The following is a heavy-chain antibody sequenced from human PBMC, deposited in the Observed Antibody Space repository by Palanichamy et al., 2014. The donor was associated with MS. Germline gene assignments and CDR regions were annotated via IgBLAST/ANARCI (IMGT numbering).Heavy chain of an antibody. D-gene: IGHD1-7*01. J-gene: IGHJ4*02. V-gene: IGHV5-51*01. CDR3: ARLTGTTTPLDY. Sequence: SPSFQGQVTISADKSISTAYLQWSSLKASDTAMYYCARLTGTTTPLDYWGQGTLVTVSS.